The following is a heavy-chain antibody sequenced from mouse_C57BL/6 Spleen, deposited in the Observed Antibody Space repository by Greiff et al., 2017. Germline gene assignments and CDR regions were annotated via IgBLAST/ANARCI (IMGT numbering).Heavy chain of an antibody. Sequence: VQLQQSGAELVRPGTSVKVSCKASGYAFTNYLIEWVKQRPGQGLEWIGVINPGSGGTNYNEKFKGKATLTADKSSSTAYMQLSSLTSEDSAVYCCARRGRGAMDYWGQGTSVTVSA. CDR3: ARRGRGAMDY. CDR1: GYAFTNYL. CDR2: INPGSGGT. V-gene: IGHV1-54*01. J-gene: IGHJ4*01.